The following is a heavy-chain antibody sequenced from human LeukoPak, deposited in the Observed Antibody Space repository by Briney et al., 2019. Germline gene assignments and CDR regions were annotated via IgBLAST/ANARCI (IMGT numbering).Heavy chain of an antibody. CDR2: ISGSGGST. J-gene: IGHJ4*02. Sequence: PGGSLRLSCAASGFTFSSYAMSWVRQPPGKGLEWVSAISGSGGSTYYADSVQGRFTISRDNSKNTLYLQMNSMRAEDTAVYYCATPDPYYYGSGSYWWGQGTLVTVSS. CDR3: ATPDPYYYGSGSYW. V-gene: IGHV3-23*01. D-gene: IGHD3-10*01. CDR1: GFTFSSYA.